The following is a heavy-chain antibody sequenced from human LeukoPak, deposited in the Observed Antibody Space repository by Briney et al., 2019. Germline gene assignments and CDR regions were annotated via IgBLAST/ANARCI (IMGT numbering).Heavy chain of an antibody. Sequence: PSQTLSLTCTVSGGSISSGSYYWSWIRQPAGKGLEWIGRIYTSGSTNYNPSLKSRVTISVDTSKNQFSLKLSSVTAADTAVHYCARAPMPNYYYYYMDVWGKGTTVTVSS. V-gene: IGHV4-61*02. D-gene: IGHD2-2*01. CDR2: IYTSGST. CDR1: GGSISSGSYY. CDR3: ARAPMPNYYYYYMDV. J-gene: IGHJ6*03.